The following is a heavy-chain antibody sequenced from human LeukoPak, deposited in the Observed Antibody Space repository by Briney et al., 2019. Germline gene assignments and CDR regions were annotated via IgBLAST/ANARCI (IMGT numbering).Heavy chain of an antibody. CDR2: IESDERRT. V-gene: IGHV3-74*01. Sequence: GGSLRLSCAASGFTFSSYNIHWVRQPPGRGLVWVSRIESDERRTKYADSVAGRFTISRDHAKNTVYLQMNSLTDEGTAVYYCARGIYGDSVAFDYWGQGALVTVSS. J-gene: IGHJ4*02. D-gene: IGHD4-17*01. CDR1: GFTFSSYN. CDR3: ARGIYGDSVAFDY.